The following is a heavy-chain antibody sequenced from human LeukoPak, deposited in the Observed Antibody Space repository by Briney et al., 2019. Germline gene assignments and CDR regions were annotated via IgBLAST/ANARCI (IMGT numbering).Heavy chain of an antibody. Sequence: PGGSLRLSCAASGFTVSSNYMSWVRQAPGKGLEWVSVIYNGGTTYYTDPVKGRFTISRDNSKNTLYLHMNSLRAEDTAVYYCARLVGATRFDYWGQGTLVTVSS. CDR3: ARLVGATRFDY. CDR1: GFTVSSNY. D-gene: IGHD1-26*01. J-gene: IGHJ4*02. V-gene: IGHV3-66*01. CDR2: IYNGGTT.